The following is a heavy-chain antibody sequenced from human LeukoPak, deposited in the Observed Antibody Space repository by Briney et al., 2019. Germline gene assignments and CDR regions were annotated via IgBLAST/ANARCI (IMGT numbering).Heavy chain of an antibody. V-gene: IGHV3-43*01. J-gene: IGHJ4*02. D-gene: IGHD2-2*01. CDR2: ISWDGGST. CDR1: GFTFDDYT. Sequence: GGSLRLSCAASGFTFDDYTMHWVRQAPGKGLEWVSLISWDGGSTYYADSVKGRFTISRDNSKNTLYLQMNSLRAEDTAVYYCAKDNGVVPVYYFDYWGQGTLVTVSS. CDR3: AKDNGVVPVYYFDY.